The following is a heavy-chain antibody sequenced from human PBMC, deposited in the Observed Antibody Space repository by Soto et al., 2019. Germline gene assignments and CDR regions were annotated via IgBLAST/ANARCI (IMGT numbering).Heavy chain of an antibody. Sequence: EVQLLESGGDLVQRGGSLRLSCAASGFTFSGYGMSWVRQAPGKGLEWVSSITSSGSNTYYVDSVKGRFTISRDNSKNTLYLQMNSLTVEDTAVYYCAIEQGRVAAARDYWGQGTLVTVSS. V-gene: IGHV3-23*01. CDR3: AIEQGRVAAARDY. J-gene: IGHJ4*02. CDR1: GFTFSGYG. D-gene: IGHD6-13*01. CDR2: ITSSGSNT.